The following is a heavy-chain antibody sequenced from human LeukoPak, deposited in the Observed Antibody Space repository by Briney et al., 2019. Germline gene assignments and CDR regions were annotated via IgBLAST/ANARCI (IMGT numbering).Heavy chain of an antibody. D-gene: IGHD2-2*03. V-gene: IGHV3-23*01. CDR3: AGGGGYCSSTSCLPSDY. J-gene: IGHJ4*02. CDR2: ISGSGGST. Sequence: GGSLRLSCAASGFTFSSYAMSWVRQAPGKGLEWVSAISGSGGSTYYADSVKGRFTISRDNSKNTLYLQMNSLRAEDTAVYYCAGGGGYCSSTSCLPSDYWGQGTLVTVS. CDR1: GFTFSSYA.